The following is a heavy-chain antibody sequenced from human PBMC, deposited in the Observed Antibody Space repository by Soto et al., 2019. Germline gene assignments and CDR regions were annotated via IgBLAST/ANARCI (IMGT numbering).Heavy chain of an antibody. Sequence: EVQLVESGGGLVQPGWSLRLSCAASGFTFSDFWLHWVRQAPEKGLVWVSRIKSDGGSANYADSVKGRFTIFRDNAKNTVYLQMDSLRAEDTAVYYCARGAKGAYYVDVWGKGTTVTVSS. CDR3: ARGAKGAYYVDV. J-gene: IGHJ6*03. CDR2: IKSDGGSA. V-gene: IGHV3-74*01. D-gene: IGHD2-21*01. CDR1: GFTFSDFW.